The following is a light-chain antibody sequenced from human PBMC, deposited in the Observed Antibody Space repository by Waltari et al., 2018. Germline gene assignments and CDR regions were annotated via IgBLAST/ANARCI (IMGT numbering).Light chain of an antibody. J-gene: IGKJ4*01. CDR1: QSLLHSNVYTY. CDR3: LQDIQLPLT. Sequence: IVLTQTPLSLPVTPGEPPSISCRSSQSLLHSNVYTYLFWYRQKPGQSPQLLIYLGSTRASGVPDRFSGSGSGTDFTLKISRVEAEDVGVYYCLQDIQLPLTFGGGTKVEIK. V-gene: IGKV2-28*01. CDR2: LGS.